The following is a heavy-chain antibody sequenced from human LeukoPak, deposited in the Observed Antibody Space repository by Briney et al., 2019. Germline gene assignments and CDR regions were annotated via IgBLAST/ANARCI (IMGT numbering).Heavy chain of an antibody. J-gene: IGHJ6*02. D-gene: IGHD2-15*01. CDR3: AIGVVVAGGYYYGMDV. CDR2: IYTSGST. Sequence: SETLSLTCTVSGGSISSYYWSWIRQPAGKGLEWIGRIYTSGSTNYNSSLKSRVTMSVDTSKNQFSLKLSSVTAADTAVYYCAIGVVVAGGYYYGMDVWGQGTTVTVSS. CDR1: GGSISSYY. V-gene: IGHV4-4*07.